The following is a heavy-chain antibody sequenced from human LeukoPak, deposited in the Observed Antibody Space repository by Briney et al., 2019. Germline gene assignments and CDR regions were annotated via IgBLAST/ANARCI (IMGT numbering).Heavy chain of an antibody. CDR1: GFTFSSYD. Sequence: GGSLRLSCAASGFTFSSYDIHWVRQAPGKGLEWVAVISYDGGNKYYADAVKGQFTISRDNSMDTLYLQMISLRAEDTAVYYCARGGRYCSSTSCSPVDHWGQGTLVTVSS. J-gene: IGHJ4*02. V-gene: IGHV3-30*01. CDR2: ISYDGGNK. CDR3: ARGGRYCSSTSCSPVDH. D-gene: IGHD2-2*01.